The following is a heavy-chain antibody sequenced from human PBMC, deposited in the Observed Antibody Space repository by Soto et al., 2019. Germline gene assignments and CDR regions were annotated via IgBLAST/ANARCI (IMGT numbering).Heavy chain of an antibody. V-gene: IGHV1-2*02. Sequence: GASVKVSCKASGYTFTGYYMHWVRQAPGQGLEWMGWINPNSGGTNYAQKFQGRVTMTRDTAMSTAYMEMSRLRSDDTAVYYCARVSMAVVTILPFAYSGQGTLVTVSS. D-gene: IGHD3-3*01. J-gene: IGHJ4*02. CDR2: INPNSGGT. CDR1: GYTFTGYY. CDR3: ARVSMAVVTILPFAY.